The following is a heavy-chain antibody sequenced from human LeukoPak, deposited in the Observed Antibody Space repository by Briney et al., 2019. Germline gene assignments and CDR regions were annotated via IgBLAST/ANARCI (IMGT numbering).Heavy chain of an antibody. Sequence: SETLSLTCTVSGGSIGTYDWGWIRQLAGKDLEFIGRVFASGNTDYNPSLQSRVTMSVDTSKNQFSLKLTSVTAADAAVYYCARGRSYDGSGSSYFDHWGQGTLVTVSS. V-gene: IGHV4-4*07. CDR3: ARGRSYDGSGSSYFDH. CDR1: GGSIGTYD. CDR2: VFASGNT. J-gene: IGHJ4*02. D-gene: IGHD3-10*01.